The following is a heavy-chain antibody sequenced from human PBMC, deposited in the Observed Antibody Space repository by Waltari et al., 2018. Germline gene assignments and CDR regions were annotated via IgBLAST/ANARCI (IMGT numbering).Heavy chain of an antibody. D-gene: IGHD1-26*01. CDR1: GGSISSSSYY. CDR3: IVGATTTSDAFDI. V-gene: IGHV4-39*01. CDR2: IYYRGST. J-gene: IGHJ3*02. Sequence: QLQLQESGPGLVKPSETLSLTCTVSGGSISSSSYYWGWIRQPPGKGLEWIGSIYYRGSTSYHPSLKGRVTISVDTSKNQFSLKLCSLTAADTAVYYGIVGATTTSDAFDIWGQGTMVTVSS.